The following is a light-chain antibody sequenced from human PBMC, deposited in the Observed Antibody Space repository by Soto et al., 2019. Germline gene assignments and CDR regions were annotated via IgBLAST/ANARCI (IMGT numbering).Light chain of an antibody. Sequence: QSVLTQPDSVSGSPGQSITISCTGTSSDVGGYNFVSWYQHHPAKSPILMISYVSNRPAGISNRFSGSQYGNTPSLTISVLQAEDEAHYYCSSFTSSDTLVGFGGGTKLTVL. CDR1: SSDVGGYNF. CDR3: SSFTSSDTLVG. CDR2: YVS. V-gene: IGLV2-14*03. J-gene: IGLJ2*01.